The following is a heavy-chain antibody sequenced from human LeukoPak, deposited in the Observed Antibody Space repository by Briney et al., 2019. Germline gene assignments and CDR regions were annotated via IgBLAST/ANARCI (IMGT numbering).Heavy chain of an antibody. CDR3: ARDLKRGYSSGRYSWGTGSSNDY. V-gene: IGHV1-18*01. D-gene: IGHD6-19*01. J-gene: IGHJ4*02. Sequence: ASVKVSCKASGYTFINYGITWVRQAPGQGLEWMGWISAYNGNTNSAQKFQGRVTMTTDTSTSTAYMELRSLRSDDTAVYYCARDLKRGYSSGRYSWGTGSSNDYWGQGTLVTVSS. CDR1: GYTFINYG. CDR2: ISAYNGNT.